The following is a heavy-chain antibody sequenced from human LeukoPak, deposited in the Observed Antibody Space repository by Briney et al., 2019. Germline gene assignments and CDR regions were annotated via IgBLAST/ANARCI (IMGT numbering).Heavy chain of an antibody. Sequence: SVKVSCKTSGGTFSSFAIAWVRQAPGQGLEWMAGIIPIFATTNYAQAFQGRVSLTADESTSTVYMELSGLRYDDTAVYYCARGPPLTFDHTPEGYYHYYMDVWGEGTTVTISS. CDR3: ARGPPLTFDHTPEGYYHYYMDV. V-gene: IGHV1-69*13. CDR1: GGTFSSFA. D-gene: IGHD1-14*01. J-gene: IGHJ6*03. CDR2: IIPIFATT.